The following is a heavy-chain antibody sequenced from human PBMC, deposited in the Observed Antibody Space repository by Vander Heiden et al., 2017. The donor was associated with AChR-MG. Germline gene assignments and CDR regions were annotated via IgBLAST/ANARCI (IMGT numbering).Heavy chain of an antibody. CDR1: GGSFSTHY. CDR3: ARRGYYDGTSYYYY. J-gene: IGHJ4*02. D-gene: IGHD3-22*01. V-gene: IGHV4-34*01. Sequence: VPLQQWGAGLLRPSETLSLTCGVSGGSFSTHYSTWIRQTPGKGLEWIGEINHTGSTNKNPSLESRVILSIDTSKNQFSLKLNSVTAADTAVYFCARRGYYDGTSYYYYWGQGTLVTVSS. CDR2: INHTGST.